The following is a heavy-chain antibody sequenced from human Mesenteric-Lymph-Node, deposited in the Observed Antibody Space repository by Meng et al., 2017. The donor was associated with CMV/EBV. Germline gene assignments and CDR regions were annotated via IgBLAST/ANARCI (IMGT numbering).Heavy chain of an antibody. D-gene: IGHD3-22*01. CDR1: RTSYY. CDR2: VYFGRGT. CDR3: ARVGYHDTSGYSKGHRAIDY. V-gene: IGHV4-39*01. Sequence: RTSYYWGWVRQPPGKGLEWIGSVYFGRGTDYNPSLEGRVTISVDASENQFSLTLTSVTAADTALYSCARVGYHDTSGYSKGHRAIDYWGPGTLVTVSS. J-gene: IGHJ4*02.